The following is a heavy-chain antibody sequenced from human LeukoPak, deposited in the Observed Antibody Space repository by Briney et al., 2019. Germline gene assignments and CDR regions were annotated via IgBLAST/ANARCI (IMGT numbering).Heavy chain of an antibody. D-gene: IGHD2-2*01. CDR1: GGSISSYY. Sequence: SETLSLTCTVSGGSISSYYWSWIRQPPGKGLEWIGYIYYSGSTNYNPSLKSRVTISVDTSENQFSLKLSSVTAADTAVYYCARSGISHCSSTSCYGRGFDYWGQGTLVTVSS. V-gene: IGHV4-59*12. J-gene: IGHJ4*02. CDR2: IYYSGST. CDR3: ARSGISHCSSTSCYGRGFDY.